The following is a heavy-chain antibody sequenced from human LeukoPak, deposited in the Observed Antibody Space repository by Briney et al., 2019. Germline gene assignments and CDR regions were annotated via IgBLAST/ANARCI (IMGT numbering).Heavy chain of an antibody. CDR2: ISSSSSTI. CDR1: GFTFSSYE. J-gene: IGHJ4*02. Sequence: GGSLRLSCAASGFTFSSYEMNWVRQAPGKGLEWVSYISSSSSTIYYADSVKGRFTISRDNAKNSLYLQMNSLRAEDTAVYYCARDLRLEGYYDSSGYSILDYWGQGTLVTVSS. CDR3: ARDLRLEGYYDSSGYSILDY. V-gene: IGHV3-48*01. D-gene: IGHD3-22*01.